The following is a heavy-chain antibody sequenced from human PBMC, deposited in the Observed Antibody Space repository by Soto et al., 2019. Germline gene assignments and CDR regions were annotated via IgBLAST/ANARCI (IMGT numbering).Heavy chain of an antibody. CDR2: MNPNSGNT. D-gene: IGHD6-13*01. CDR1: GYTFTSYD. V-gene: IGHV1-8*01. J-gene: IGHJ6*02. Sequence: ASVKVSCKASGYTFTSYDINWVRQATGQGLEWMGWMNPNSGNTGYAQKFQGRVTMTRNTSISTAYMELSSLRSGDTAVYYCARDGGYSSSWTPWVYYYYYGMDVWGQGTTVTVSS. CDR3: ARDGGYSSSWTPWVYYYYYGMDV.